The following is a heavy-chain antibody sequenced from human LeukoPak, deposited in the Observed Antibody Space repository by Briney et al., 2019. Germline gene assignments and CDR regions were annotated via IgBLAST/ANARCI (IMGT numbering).Heavy chain of an antibody. D-gene: IGHD3-10*01. CDR2: IYYRPQYRTQWFD. V-gene: IGHV6-1*01. Sequence: SQTLSLTCVISGDSVSNTAAGWSWIRQSPSRGLVWLGRIYYRPQYRTQWFDDYAVSVRSRISINPDTSKNQFSLQLNSVTPEDTAIYYCARGGLVRGTINSLIAFDVWGQGTMVTVSS. J-gene: IGHJ3*01. CDR1: GDSVSNTAAG. CDR3: ARGGLVRGTINSLIAFDV.